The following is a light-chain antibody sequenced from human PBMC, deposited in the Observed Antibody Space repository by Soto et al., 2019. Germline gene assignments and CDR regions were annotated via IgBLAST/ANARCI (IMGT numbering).Light chain of an antibody. J-gene: IGLJ2*01. CDR3: QSDDSSLSVV. CDR2: GNS. Sequence: QPVLTQPPSVSGAPGQRVTISCTGSSSNIGAGYDVHWYQQLPGTAPKLLIYGNSNRPSGVPDRFSGSKSGTSASLAITGLQAEDEADYYCQSDDSSLSVVFGGGTELTVL. V-gene: IGLV1-40*01. CDR1: SSNIGAGYD.